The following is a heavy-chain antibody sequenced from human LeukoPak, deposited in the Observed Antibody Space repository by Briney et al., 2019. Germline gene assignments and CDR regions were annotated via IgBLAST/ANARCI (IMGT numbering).Heavy chain of an antibody. D-gene: IGHD3-10*01. Sequence: RTGESLKISCKGSGYSFTSYWIGWVRQMPGKGLEWMGIIYPGDSDTRYSPSFQGQVTISADKSISTAYLQWSSLKASDTAMYYCARQSRTPWGGSGSRGHFDYWGQGTLVTVSS. J-gene: IGHJ4*02. CDR3: ARQSRTPWGGSGSRGHFDY. CDR2: IYPGDSDT. V-gene: IGHV5-51*01. CDR1: GYSFTSYW.